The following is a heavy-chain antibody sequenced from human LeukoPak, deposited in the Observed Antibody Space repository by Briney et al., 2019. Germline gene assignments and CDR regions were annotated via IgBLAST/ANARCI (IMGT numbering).Heavy chain of an antibody. D-gene: IGHD6-6*01. CDR2: IYYSGST. J-gene: IGHJ2*01. CDR1: GGSISRYY. V-gene: IGHV4-59*01. Sequence: MTSETLSLTCSVSGGSISRYYWTWIRQPPGKGLEWIGYIYYSGSTNYNPSLKSRVTISVDTSKDQFSLKLSTVTAADTAVYFCARVTREAARYWYFDLWGRGTLVTVSS. CDR3: ARVTREAARYWYFDL.